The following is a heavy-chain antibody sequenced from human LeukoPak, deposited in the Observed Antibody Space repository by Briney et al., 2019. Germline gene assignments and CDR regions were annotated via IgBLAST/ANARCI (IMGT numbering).Heavy chain of an antibody. CDR1: GFTLSTYG. V-gene: IGHV3-30*18. D-gene: IGHD2-21*02. CDR2: ISYDGSNK. Sequence: PGRSLRLSCAASGFTLSTYGMHWVRQAPGKGLEWVAVISYDGSNKYCADSVKGRFTISRDNSKNTLYLQMNSLRAEDTAVYYCAKEGGDTGLDAFDIWGQGTMVTVSS. J-gene: IGHJ3*02. CDR3: AKEGGDTGLDAFDI.